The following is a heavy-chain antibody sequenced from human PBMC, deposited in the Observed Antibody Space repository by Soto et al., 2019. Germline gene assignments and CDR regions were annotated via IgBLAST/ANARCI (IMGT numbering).Heavy chain of an antibody. J-gene: IGHJ6*02. Sequence: PSETLSLTCTVSGGSISSGGYYWSWIRQHPGKGLEWIGYIYYSGSTYYNPSLKSRVTISVDTSKNQFSLKLSSVTAADTAVYYCARDLATTVTTRGGMDVWGQGTTVTVSS. CDR3: ARDLATTVTTRGGMDV. CDR1: GGSISSGGYY. CDR2: IYYSGST. D-gene: IGHD4-17*01. V-gene: IGHV4-31*03.